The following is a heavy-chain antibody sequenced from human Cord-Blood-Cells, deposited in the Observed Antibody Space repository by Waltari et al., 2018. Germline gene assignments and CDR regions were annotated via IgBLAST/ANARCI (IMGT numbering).Heavy chain of an antibody. CDR2: INPSGGST. D-gene: IGHD6-6*01. CDR1: GYTFTSYY. Sequence: QVQLVQSGAEVKKPGASVKVSCQAYGYTFTSYYMPWVRQATGQGLEWMGIINPSGGSTSYAQKFQGRVTMTRDTSTSTVYMELSSLRSEDTAVYYCARDQDSSSSDYWGQGTLVTVSS. J-gene: IGHJ4*02. CDR3: ARDQDSSSSDY. V-gene: IGHV1-46*01.